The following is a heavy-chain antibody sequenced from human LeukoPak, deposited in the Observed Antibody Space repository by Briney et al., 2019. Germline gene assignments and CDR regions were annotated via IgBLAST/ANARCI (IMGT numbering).Heavy chain of an antibody. J-gene: IGHJ6*03. V-gene: IGHV1-2*06. CDR2: INPNSGGT. CDR3: AIVAYYYYMDV. Sequence: ASVKVSCKASEYTFTGYYMHWVRQAPGQGLEWMGRINPNSGGTNYAQKFQGRVTITTDESTSTAYMELSSLRSGDTAVYYCAIVAYYYYMDVWGKGTTVTVSS. CDR1: EYTFTGYY.